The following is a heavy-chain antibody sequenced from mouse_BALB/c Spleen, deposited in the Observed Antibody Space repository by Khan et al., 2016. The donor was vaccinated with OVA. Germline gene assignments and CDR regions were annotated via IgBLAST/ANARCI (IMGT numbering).Heavy chain of an antibody. D-gene: IGHD2-14*01. CDR1: GDSITSGY. V-gene: IGHV3-8*02. J-gene: IGHJ3*01. CDR2: MIYTGYT. Sequence: EVQLQESGPSLVKPSQTLSLTCSVTGDSITSGYWSWIRKFPGNKLEYMGYMIYTGYTYYNPSLKSRLAIPRHTSKNQYYLQLNSVTAEDTATYYCARSTYRYAFAYWGQGTLVTVSA. CDR3: ARSTYRYAFAY.